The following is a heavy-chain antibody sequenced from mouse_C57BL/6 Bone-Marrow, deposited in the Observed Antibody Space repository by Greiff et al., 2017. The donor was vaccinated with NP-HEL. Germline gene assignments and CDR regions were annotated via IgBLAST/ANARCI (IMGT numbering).Heavy chain of an antibody. J-gene: IGHJ3*01. Sequence: VQLVESGAELVKPGASVKLSCKASGYTFTEYTIHWVKQRSGQGLEWIGWFYPGSGSIKYNEEFQDKATLTADKSSSTVYMELSRLTSEDSAVYFCARHTHYGSWFAYWGQGTLVTVSA. CDR2: FYPGSGSI. CDR3: ARHTHYGSWFAY. D-gene: IGHD1-1*02. CDR1: GYTFTEYT. V-gene: IGHV1-62-2*01.